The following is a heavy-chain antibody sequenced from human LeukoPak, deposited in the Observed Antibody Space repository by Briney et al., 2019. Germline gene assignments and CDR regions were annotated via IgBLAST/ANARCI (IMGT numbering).Heavy chain of an antibody. D-gene: IGHD6-13*01. CDR2: VYTSGSA. CDR3: ARVNPQQLVNYFDY. J-gene: IGHJ4*02. Sequence: SETLSLTCTVSGGSISNYYWSWVRQPAGKGLEWIGRVYTSGSANYNPSLKSRVTMSVDTSKNQFSLKLSSVTAADTAVYYCARVNPQQLVNYFDYWGQGTLVTVSS. V-gene: IGHV4-4*07. CDR1: GGSISNYY.